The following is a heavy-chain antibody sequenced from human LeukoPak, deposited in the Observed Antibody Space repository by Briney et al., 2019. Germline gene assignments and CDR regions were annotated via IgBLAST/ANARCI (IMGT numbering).Heavy chain of an antibody. J-gene: IGHJ6*02. V-gene: IGHV1-2*06. CDR1: GYTFTGYY. Sequence: ASVKVSCKASGYTFTGYYMHWVRQAPGQGLEWMGRISPNSGGTNYAQKFQGRVTMTRDTSISTAYMELSRLRSDDTAVYYCARVRITMVRGVPYGMDVWGQGTTVTVSS. CDR2: ISPNSGGT. CDR3: ARVRITMVRGVPYGMDV. D-gene: IGHD3-10*01.